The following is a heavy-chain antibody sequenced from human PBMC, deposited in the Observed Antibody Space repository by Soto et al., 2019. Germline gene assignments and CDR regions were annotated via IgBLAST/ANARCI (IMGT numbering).Heavy chain of an antibody. V-gene: IGHV4-4*07. CDR1: GASITSHG. CDR2: VSTSGIT. CDR3: ATLRGALDP. J-gene: IGHJ5*02. D-gene: IGHD3-16*01. Sequence: SETLSLTCTVSGASITSHGWSWIRQPAGKGLEWIGRVSTSGITNYNPSLKSRVTMSVDTSKNQFSLDLSSVTAADTAVYYCATLRGALDPWGQGSLVTVSS.